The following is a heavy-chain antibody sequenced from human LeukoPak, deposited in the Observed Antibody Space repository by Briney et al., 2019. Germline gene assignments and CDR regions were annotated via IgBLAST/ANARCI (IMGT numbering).Heavy chain of an antibody. CDR1: GFTFSRYW. J-gene: IGHJ4*02. CDR2: IKQDGSEK. Sequence: GGSLRLSCAASGFTFSRYWMSWVREAPGKGLEWVANIKQDGSEKYYVDSVKGRFTISRDNAKNSLYLQMNSLRAEDTAVYYCAREISSSWSDYFDYWGQGTLVTVSS. CDR3: AREISSSWSDYFDY. V-gene: IGHV3-7*01. D-gene: IGHD6-13*01.